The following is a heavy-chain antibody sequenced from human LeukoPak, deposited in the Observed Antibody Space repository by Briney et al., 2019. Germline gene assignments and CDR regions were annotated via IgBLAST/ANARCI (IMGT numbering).Heavy chain of an antibody. CDR1: GGSISSGTYY. J-gene: IGHJ4*02. CDR2: IYTSGST. CDR3: ARDGGEQQLAGSFDY. D-gene: IGHD6-13*01. V-gene: IGHV4-61*02. Sequence: PSQTLSLTCTVSGGSISSGTYYWSWIRQPAGKGLEWIGRIYTSGSTNYNPSLKSRVTISVDTSKNQFSLKLSSVTAADTAVYYCARDGGEQQLAGSFDYWGQGTLVTVSS.